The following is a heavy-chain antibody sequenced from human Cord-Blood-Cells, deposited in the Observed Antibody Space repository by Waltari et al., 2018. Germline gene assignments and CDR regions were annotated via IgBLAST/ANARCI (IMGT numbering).Heavy chain of an antibody. Sequence: QVQLQQSGQGLVKPSQNLSLTCANSGDSVSSNSAAWNWTRQSPSRGLECLGMTYYQSKWYNDYAVSVKSRITINPDTSKNQFSLQLNSVTPEDTAVYYCARDGDPGTPFDSWGQGTLVTVSS. CDR2: TYYQSKWYN. CDR1: GDSVSSNSAA. V-gene: IGHV6-1*01. D-gene: IGHD7-27*01. CDR3: ARDGDPGTPFDS. J-gene: IGHJ4*02.